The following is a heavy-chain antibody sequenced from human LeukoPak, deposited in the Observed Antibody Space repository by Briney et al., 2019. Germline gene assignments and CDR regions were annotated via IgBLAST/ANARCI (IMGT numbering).Heavy chain of an antibody. Sequence: GASVKVSCKASGYTFTSYYMHWVRQAPGQGLEWMGIINPSGGSTSYAQKFQGRVTMTRDMSTSTVYMELSSLRSEDTAVYYCARDATFEHYGGHFDYWGQGTLVTVSS. D-gene: IGHD4-23*01. CDR3: ARDATFEHYGGHFDY. J-gene: IGHJ4*02. CDR1: GYTFTSYY. CDR2: INPSGGST. V-gene: IGHV1-46*01.